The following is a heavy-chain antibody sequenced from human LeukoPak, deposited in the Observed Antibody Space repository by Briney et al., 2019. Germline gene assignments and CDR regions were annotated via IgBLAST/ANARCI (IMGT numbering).Heavy chain of an antibody. V-gene: IGHV3-30-3*01. J-gene: IGHJ3*02. D-gene: IGHD5-24*01. CDR1: GFTFSSYA. CDR3: SGGRWLQLGAFDI. Sequence: GRSLRLSCAASGFTFSSYAMHWVRQAPGKGLEWVAVISYDGSNKYYADSVKGRFTISRDNSKNTLYLQMNSLRAEDTAVYYCSGGRWLQLGAFDIWGQGTMVTVSS. CDR2: ISYDGSNK.